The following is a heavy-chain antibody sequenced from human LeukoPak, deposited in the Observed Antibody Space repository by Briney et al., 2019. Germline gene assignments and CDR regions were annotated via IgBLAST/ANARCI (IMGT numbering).Heavy chain of an antibody. CDR2: ISSSSSYI. CDR1: GFTFSSYS. CDR3: ARDKILWFGELSSGVDY. V-gene: IGHV3-21*01. J-gene: IGHJ4*02. D-gene: IGHD3-10*01. Sequence: GGSLRLSCAASGFTFSSYSMNWVRQAPGKGLEWVSSISSSSSYIYYADSVKGRFTISRDNAKNSLYLQMNSLRAEDTAVYYCARDKILWFGELSSGVDYWGQGTLVTVSS.